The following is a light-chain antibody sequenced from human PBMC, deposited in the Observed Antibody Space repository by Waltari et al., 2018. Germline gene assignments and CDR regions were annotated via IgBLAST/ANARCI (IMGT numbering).Light chain of an antibody. CDR2: EVI. J-gene: IGLJ1*01. CDR1: SRDHGDYHS. CDR3: CSYAGTNNFYV. V-gene: IGLV2-8*01. Sequence: HSALTQPPSASGSPGASDTIPCTVTSRDHGDYHSASSYQQHPGKAPKLMIYEVIKRPSGVPDRFSGSKSVNTASLTVSGREAEDEADYYCCSYAGTNNFYVFGTGTKVTVL.